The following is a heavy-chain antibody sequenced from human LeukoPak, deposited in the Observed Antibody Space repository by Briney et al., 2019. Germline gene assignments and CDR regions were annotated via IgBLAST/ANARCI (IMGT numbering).Heavy chain of an antibody. CDR3: ARHSGSSWDYYFDS. V-gene: IGHV4-59*08. Sequence: SETLSLTCTVSGGSISSYYWSWIRQPPGKGLEWIGYIYYSGSINYNPSLRSRVTISVDTSKNQFSLKLSSVTAADTAVYYCARHSGSSWDYYFDSWGQGTLVTVSS. D-gene: IGHD6-13*01. CDR2: IYYSGSI. CDR1: GGSISSYY. J-gene: IGHJ4*02.